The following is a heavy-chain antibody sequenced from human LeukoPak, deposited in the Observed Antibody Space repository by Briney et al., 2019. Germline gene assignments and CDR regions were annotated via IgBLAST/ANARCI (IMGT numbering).Heavy chain of an antibody. CDR2: IKQDGSEK. CDR1: GFTFSNYW. V-gene: IGHV3-7*01. CDR3: AREGYYGSGSPPSLYFDY. D-gene: IGHD3-10*01. Sequence: GGSLRLSCAASGFTFSNYWMTWVRQAPGKGLEWVASIKQDGSEKYYVDSVKGRFTISRDNSRSTLYLQMNSLRPEDTAIYYCAREGYYGSGSPPSLYFDYWGQGTLVTVSS. J-gene: IGHJ4*02.